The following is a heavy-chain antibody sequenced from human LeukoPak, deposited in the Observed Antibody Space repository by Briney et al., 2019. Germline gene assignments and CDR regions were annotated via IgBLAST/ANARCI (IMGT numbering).Heavy chain of an antibody. V-gene: IGHV3-21*01. CDR1: GFTFSSYS. CDR2: ISSSSSDYI. D-gene: IGHD2/OR15-2a*01. Sequence: PGGSLRLSCAASGFTFSSYSMNWVRQAPGKGLEWVSSISSSSSDYIYYADSVKGRFTISRDNAKNSLYLQMHSLRAEDTAVYYCARDTFLSFGDYFDYWGQGTLVTVSS. J-gene: IGHJ4*02. CDR3: ARDTFLSFGDYFDY.